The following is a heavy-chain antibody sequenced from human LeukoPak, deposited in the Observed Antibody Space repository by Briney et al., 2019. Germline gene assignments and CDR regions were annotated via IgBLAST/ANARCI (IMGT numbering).Heavy chain of an antibody. Sequence: ASQTLSLTCTVSGGSISSYYWSWIRQPAGKGLEWIGRIYTSGSTNYNPSLKSRVTMSVDTSKNQFSLKLSSVTAADTAVYYCAKFDYSNGGTGNMDVWGKGTTVTVSS. CDR2: IYTSGST. D-gene: IGHD4-11*01. V-gene: IGHV4-4*07. CDR3: AKFDYSNGGTGNMDV. J-gene: IGHJ6*03. CDR1: GGSISSYY.